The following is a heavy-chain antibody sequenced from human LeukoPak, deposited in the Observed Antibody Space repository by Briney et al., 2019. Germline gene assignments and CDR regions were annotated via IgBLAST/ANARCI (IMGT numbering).Heavy chain of an antibody. CDR3: AREGGPYRPLDY. V-gene: IGHV4-4*02. CDR1: GGSITNTNY. J-gene: IGHJ4*02. CDR2: VNLQGST. Sequence: SGTLSLTCGVSGGSITNTNYWTWVRQPPGKGLEWIGEVNLQGSTNYNPSLIGRVAIAVDTSENHISLQLTSVTAADTAVYYCAREGGPYRPLDYSGQGTLVTVSS.